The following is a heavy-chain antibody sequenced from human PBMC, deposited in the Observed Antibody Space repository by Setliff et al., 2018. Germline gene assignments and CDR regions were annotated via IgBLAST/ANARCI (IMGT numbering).Heavy chain of an antibody. CDR2: IYTTGNT. Sequence: TLSLTCTVSGDSITSGSDYWNWIRQPAGKGLEWIGRIYTTGNTNYNPSLKSRVTISVDTSKKQFSLMLTSVTAADTAVYYCARYIPSAGCFDPWGQGALGTVSS. V-gene: IGHV4-61*02. D-gene: IGHD2-21*01. J-gene: IGHJ5*02. CDR1: GDSITSGSDY. CDR3: ARYIPSAGCFDP.